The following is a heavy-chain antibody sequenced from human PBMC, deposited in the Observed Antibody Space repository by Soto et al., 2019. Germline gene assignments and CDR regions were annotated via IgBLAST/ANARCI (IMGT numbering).Heavy chain of an antibody. CDR3: ARTGWNYPLDY. CDR1: GGSVSSGSYY. CDR2: IYYSGST. D-gene: IGHD1-7*01. V-gene: IGHV4-61*01. J-gene: IGHJ4*02. Sequence: AETLSLTCTVSGGSVSSGSYYWIWIRQPPGKGLEWIGYIYYSGSTNYNPSLKSRVTISVDTSKNQFSLKLNSVTAADTAVYYCARTGWNYPLDYWGQGTLVTVSS.